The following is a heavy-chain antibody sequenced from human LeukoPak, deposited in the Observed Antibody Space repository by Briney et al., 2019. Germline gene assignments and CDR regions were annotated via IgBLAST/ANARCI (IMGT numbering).Heavy chain of an antibody. CDR3: AGHDSSGTYFQH. J-gene: IGHJ1*01. V-gene: IGHV4-59*01. CDR2: IYYSGST. CDR1: GGSISSYY. D-gene: IGHD3-22*01. Sequence: SETLSLTCTVSGGSISSYYWSWIRQPPGKGLEWIGYIYYSGSTNYNPSLKSRVTMSVDTSKNQFSLKLSSVTAADTAVYYCAGHDSSGTYFQHWGQGTLVTVSS.